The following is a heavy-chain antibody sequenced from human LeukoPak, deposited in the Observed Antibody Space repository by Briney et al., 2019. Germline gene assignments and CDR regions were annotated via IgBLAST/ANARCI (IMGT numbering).Heavy chain of an antibody. Sequence: GRSLRLSCAASGFTFSSYGMHWVRQAPGKGLEWVAVISYDGSNKYYADSVKGRLTISRDNSKNTLYLQMNSLRAEDTAVYYCAKSRSDILTCYYGPFDYWGQGPLVTVSS. V-gene: IGHV3-30*18. D-gene: IGHD3-9*01. J-gene: IGHJ4*02. CDR2: ISYDGSNK. CDR1: GFTFSSYG. CDR3: AKSRSDILTCYYGPFDY.